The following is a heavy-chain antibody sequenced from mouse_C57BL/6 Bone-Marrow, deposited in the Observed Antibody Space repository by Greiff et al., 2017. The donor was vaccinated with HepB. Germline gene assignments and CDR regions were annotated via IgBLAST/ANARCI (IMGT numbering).Heavy chain of an antibody. Sequence: DVKLVESGGGLVQPGGSLKLSCAASGFTFSDYYMYWVRQTPEKRLEWVAYISNGGGSTYYPDTVKGRFTISRDNAKNTLYLQMSRLKSEDTAMYYCARREVTTGYYFDYWGQGTTLTVSS. CDR2: ISNGGGST. CDR3: ARREVTTGYYFDY. D-gene: IGHD2-2*01. CDR1: GFTFSDYY. V-gene: IGHV5-12*01. J-gene: IGHJ2*01.